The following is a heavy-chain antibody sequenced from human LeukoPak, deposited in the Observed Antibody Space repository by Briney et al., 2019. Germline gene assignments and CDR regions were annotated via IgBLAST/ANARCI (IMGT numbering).Heavy chain of an antibody. J-gene: IGHJ4*02. CDR3: AKVTGGQYTHGYFDY. D-gene: IGHD5-18*01. CDR1: GGPITNSY. V-gene: IGHV4-59*01. CDR2: IHDVGTT. Sequence: KTSEALSLTCTVSGGPITNSYWSWIRQSPGKGLEWIGYIHDVGTTNHNPSLKSRVALSLDTSANQFSLTLRSVTTADTAVYYCAKVTGGQYTHGYFDYWGQGALVTVSS.